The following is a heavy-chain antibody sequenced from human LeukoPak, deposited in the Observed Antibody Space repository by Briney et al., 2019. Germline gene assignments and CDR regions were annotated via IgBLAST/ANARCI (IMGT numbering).Heavy chain of an antibody. CDR2: TNLHGTAV. J-gene: IGHJ4*02. V-gene: IGHV3-74*01. Sequence: GGSLRPSCAVSGLSFSSYWMHWVRQAPGKGLVWVARTNLHGTAVDYADSVRGRFTISRDNAKNTLFLQMNSLRAEDTAVYYCASAFTYVRLGDHWGQGTLVTVSS. CDR1: GLSFSSYW. CDR3: ASAFTYVRLGDH. D-gene: IGHD3-16*01.